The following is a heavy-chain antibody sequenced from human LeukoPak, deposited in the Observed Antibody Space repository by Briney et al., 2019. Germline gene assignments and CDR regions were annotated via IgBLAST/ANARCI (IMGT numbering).Heavy chain of an antibody. V-gene: IGHV3-7*01. CDR2: IKEDGSGQ. J-gene: IGHJ4*02. Sequence: PGGSLRLSCAASGFTFNNYWMAWVRQAPGKGLEWVANIKEDGSGQNYVDSVKGRFIISRDNAKNSLYLQMNSLRAEDAAVYFCARELATGAGAYKYRGQGTLVTVSS. CDR3: ARELATGAGAYKY. D-gene: IGHD1-1*01. CDR1: GFTFNNYW.